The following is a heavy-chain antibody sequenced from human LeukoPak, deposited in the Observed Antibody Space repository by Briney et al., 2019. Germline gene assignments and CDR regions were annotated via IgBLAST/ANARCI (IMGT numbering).Heavy chain of an antibody. CDR3: AKDRSRSVTNSRNFDY. Sequence: AGGSLRLSCAASGFTFSSYEMNWVRQAPGKGLEWVSYISSSGSTIYYADSVKGRFTISRDNSKNTLYLQMNSLRAEDTAVYYCAKDRSRSVTNSRNFDYWGQGTLVTVSS. CDR1: GFTFSSYE. CDR2: ISSSGSTI. J-gene: IGHJ4*02. V-gene: IGHV3-48*03. D-gene: IGHD4-17*01.